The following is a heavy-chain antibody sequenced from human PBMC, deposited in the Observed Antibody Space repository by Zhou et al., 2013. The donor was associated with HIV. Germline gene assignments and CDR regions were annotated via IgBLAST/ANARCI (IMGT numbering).Heavy chain of an antibody. V-gene: IGHV1-69*05. Sequence: QVQLVQSGAEVKKPGSSVKVSCKSSGGSFSSYVISWVRQAPGQGLEWMGGIIPVSATTKYAQKFQARVSITTDSSTSAADLELSGLTSDDTAVYYCARCSSSSRWHFDYWGRGDPGHRLL. CDR1: GGSFSSYV. D-gene: IGHD6-6*01. CDR2: IIPVSATT. J-gene: IGHJ4*02. CDR3: ARCSSSSRWHFDY.